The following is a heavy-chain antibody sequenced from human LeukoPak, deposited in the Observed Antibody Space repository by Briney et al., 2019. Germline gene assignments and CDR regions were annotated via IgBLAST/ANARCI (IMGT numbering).Heavy chain of an antibody. D-gene: IGHD1-26*01. Sequence: ASVKVSCKASGYTFTSYDINWVRQATGQGLEWMGWKNPNSGNTGYAQKFQGRVTMTRNTSISTAYMELSSLRSEDTAVYYCARKGTIVGATTFYYYYYGMDVWGQGTTVTVSS. V-gene: IGHV1-8*01. CDR2: KNPNSGNT. J-gene: IGHJ6*02. CDR3: ARKGTIVGATTFYYYYYGMDV. CDR1: GYTFTSYD.